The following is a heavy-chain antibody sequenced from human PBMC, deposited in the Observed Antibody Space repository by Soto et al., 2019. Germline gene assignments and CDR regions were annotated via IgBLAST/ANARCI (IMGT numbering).Heavy chain of an antibody. J-gene: IGHJ6*03. CDR3: ARDNTAYYYMDV. V-gene: IGHV3-66*01. D-gene: IGHD4-17*01. CDR2: IYSGGST. Sequence: EVQLVESGGGLVQPGGSLRLSCAASGFSVSSNYMSWVRQAPGKGLEWVSVIYSGGSTYYADFVKDRFTISRDNSKNTLYLQMNNLRAEDTAVYYCARDNTAYYYMDVWGIGTTVTVSS. CDR1: GFSVSSNY.